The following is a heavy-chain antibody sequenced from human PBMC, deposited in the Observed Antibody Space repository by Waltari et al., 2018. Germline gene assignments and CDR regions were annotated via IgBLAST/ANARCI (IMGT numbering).Heavy chain of an antibody. CDR3: VEGGGDY. CDR1: GFPFDDST. CDR2: ISVDGGST. D-gene: IGHD2-15*01. J-gene: IGHJ4*02. Sequence: EVQLVESGGGVVQPGGSLRLSCAASGFPFDDSTRHGGRQAPGTGLEWVSLISVDGGSTYYADSVKGRFTISRDDSKNTLFLQMNSLRSEDTALYYCVEGGGDYWGQGTLVTVSS. V-gene: IGHV3-43*02.